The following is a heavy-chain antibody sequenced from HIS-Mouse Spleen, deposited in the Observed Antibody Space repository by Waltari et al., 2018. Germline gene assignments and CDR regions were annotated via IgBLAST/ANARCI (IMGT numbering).Heavy chain of an antibody. CDR1: GYSISSGYY. CDR3: ARDPGYSSSSNAFDI. D-gene: IGHD6-6*01. V-gene: IGHV4-38-2*02. Sequence: QVQLQESGPGLVKPSETLFLTCTVSGYSISSGYYWGWIRQPPGKGLEWIGSIYHSGRTYYNPSLKSRVTISVDTSKNQFSLKLSSVTAADTAVYYCARDPGYSSSSNAFDIWGQGTMVTVSS. CDR2: IYHSGRT. J-gene: IGHJ3*02.